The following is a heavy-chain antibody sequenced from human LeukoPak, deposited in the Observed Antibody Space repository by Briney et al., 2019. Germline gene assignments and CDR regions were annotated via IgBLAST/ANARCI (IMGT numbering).Heavy chain of an antibody. V-gene: IGHV1-18*01. D-gene: IGHD6-13*01. CDR1: GYTFTSYG. Sequence: GASVKVSCKASGYTFTSYGISWVRQAPGQGLEWMGWISAYNGNTNYAQKLQGRVTMTTDTSTSTAYMELRSLRSDDTAVYYCARAFRSSSNYDYYYYMDVWGKGTTVTVSS. J-gene: IGHJ6*03. CDR2: ISAYNGNT. CDR3: ARAFRSSSNYDYYYYMDV.